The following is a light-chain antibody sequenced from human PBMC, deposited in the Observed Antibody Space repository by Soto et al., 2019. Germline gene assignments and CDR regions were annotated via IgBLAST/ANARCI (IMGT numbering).Light chain of an antibody. CDR3: AAWDASLSALV. V-gene: IGLV1-44*01. CDR2: DND. CDR1: SSNIGRNT. Sequence: QSALTQPPSTSGTPGQRVTISCSGSSSNIGRNTVHWYRQLPGTAPKLLIYDNDQRPSGVPDRFSGSKSGTSASLAISGLQSEDEADYYCAAWDASLSALVFGGGTKLTVL. J-gene: IGLJ3*02.